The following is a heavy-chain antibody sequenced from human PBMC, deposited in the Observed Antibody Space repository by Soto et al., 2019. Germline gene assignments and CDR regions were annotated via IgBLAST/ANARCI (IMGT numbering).Heavy chain of an antibody. Sequence: ASVKVSCKASGYTFISYGITWVRQAPGQGLEWMGWVSPSKGNTYYAQKLQGRVTMTTDTSTSTAYMDLRSLRSDDTAVYYCARQYGYSSGFFDYWGQGTPVTVSS. CDR2: VSPSKGNT. V-gene: IGHV1-18*04. J-gene: IGHJ4*02. CDR3: ARQYGYSSGFFDY. D-gene: IGHD6-19*01. CDR1: GYTFISYG.